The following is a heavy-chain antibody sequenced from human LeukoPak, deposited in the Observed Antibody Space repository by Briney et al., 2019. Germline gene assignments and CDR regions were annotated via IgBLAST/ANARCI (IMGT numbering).Heavy chain of an antibody. Sequence: SETLSLTCTVSGGSISSYYWSWIRQPPGKGLEWIGHIYYSGSTNYNPSLKSRVTISVDTSKNQFSLKLSSVTAADTAVYYCARGYCSSTSCPGGVDYYYGMDVWGQGTTVTVSS. V-gene: IGHV4-59*01. D-gene: IGHD2-2*01. CDR2: IYYSGST. CDR1: GGSISSYY. J-gene: IGHJ6*02. CDR3: ARGYCSSTSCPGGVDYYYGMDV.